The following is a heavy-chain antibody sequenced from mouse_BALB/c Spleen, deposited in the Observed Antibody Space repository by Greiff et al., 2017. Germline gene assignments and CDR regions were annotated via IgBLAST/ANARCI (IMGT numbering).Heavy chain of an antibody. CDR1: GYTFTSYW. CDR3: TRGTGAYYFDY. Sequence: QVQLQQSGAELVKPGASVKMSCKASGYTFTSYWMHWVKQRPGQGLEWIGVIDPSDSYTSYNQKFKGKATLTVDTSSSTAYMQLSSLTSEDSAVYYCTRGTGAYYFDYWGQGTTLTVSS. D-gene: IGHD4-1*01. V-gene: IGHV1S127*01. CDR2: IDPSDSYT. J-gene: IGHJ2*01.